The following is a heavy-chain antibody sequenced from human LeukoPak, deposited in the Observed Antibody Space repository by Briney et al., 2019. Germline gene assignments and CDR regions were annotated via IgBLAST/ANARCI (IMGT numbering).Heavy chain of an antibody. Sequence: GGSLRLSCAASEFTVSNNYMSWVRQAPGKGLEWVSLIYSGGSTHYADSVKGRFTISRDNSKNTLYLQMNSLRAEDTAVYYCARGPGTTPGGYWGQGTLVTVSS. CDR2: IYSGGST. D-gene: IGHD4-17*01. CDR3: ARGPGTTPGGY. CDR1: EFTVSNNY. J-gene: IGHJ4*02. V-gene: IGHV3-66*01.